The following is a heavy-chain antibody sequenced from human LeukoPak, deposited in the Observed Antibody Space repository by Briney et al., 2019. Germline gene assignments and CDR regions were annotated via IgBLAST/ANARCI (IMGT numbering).Heavy chain of an antibody. CDR3: ARDSNYRLFDY. D-gene: IGHD1-1*01. CDR2: ISSSGSTI. Sequence: QPGGSLRLSCAASGFTFSSYEMNWVRQAPGKGLEWVSYISSSGSTIYYADSVKGRFTISRDNAKNSLYLQMNSLRAGDTAVYYCARDSNYRLFDYWGQGTLVTVSS. V-gene: IGHV3-48*03. J-gene: IGHJ4*02. CDR1: GFTFSSYE.